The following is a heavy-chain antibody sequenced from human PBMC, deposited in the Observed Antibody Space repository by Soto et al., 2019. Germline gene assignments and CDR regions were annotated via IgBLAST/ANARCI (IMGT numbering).Heavy chain of an antibody. V-gene: IGHV1-69*02. CDR3: ASELEYSYGLYYFDY. CDR2: IIPILGIA. CDR1: GGTFSSYT. Sequence: QVQLVQSGAEVKKPGSSVKVSCKASGGTFSSYTISWVRQAPGQGLEWMGRIIPILGIANYAQKFQGRVTITADKSTSTAYMELSSLRSEDTAVYYCASELEYSYGLYYFDYWGQGTLVTVSS. J-gene: IGHJ4*02. D-gene: IGHD5-18*01.